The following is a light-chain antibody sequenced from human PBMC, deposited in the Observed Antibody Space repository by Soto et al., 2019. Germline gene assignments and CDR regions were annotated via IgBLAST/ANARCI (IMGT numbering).Light chain of an antibody. V-gene: IGKV3-11*01. CDR1: QSVSNS. Sequence: EIVLTQSPATLSLSPGERATLSCRASQSVSNSLAWYQQKPGQAPRLLIYDASSMATGIPARFSGCGSGTDFTLTISSLEPEDFAVYYCQQRSKWPLTFGGGTKVEIK. J-gene: IGKJ4*01. CDR3: QQRSKWPLT. CDR2: DAS.